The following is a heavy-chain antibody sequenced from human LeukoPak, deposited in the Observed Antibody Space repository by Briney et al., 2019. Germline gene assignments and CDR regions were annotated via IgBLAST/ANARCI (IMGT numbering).Heavy chain of an antibody. CDR2: ISYDGRNL. D-gene: IGHD2-2*01. J-gene: IGHJ4*02. CDR1: GFTFNNYG. Sequence: GGSLRLSCAASGFTFNNYGMHWVRQAPGKGLEWVAVISYDGRNLHYPDSVKGRFTISRDISTDTLWLQMDSLRTEDTAVYYCAKGPLRGTAAAIDYWGQGTLVTVSS. CDR3: AKGPLRGTAAAIDY. V-gene: IGHV3-30*18.